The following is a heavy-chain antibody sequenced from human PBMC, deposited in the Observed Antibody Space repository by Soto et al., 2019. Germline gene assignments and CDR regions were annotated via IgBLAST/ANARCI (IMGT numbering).Heavy chain of an antibody. J-gene: IGHJ4*02. CDR3: ARGGTFYDFWSTSYPYYFDY. V-gene: IGHV4-34*01. D-gene: IGHD3-3*01. Sequence: SETLSLTCAVYGGSFSSYHWSWIRQSPGKGLEWIGEINPSGSTSYIPSLESRVTISVDTYKKQFSLKLNSVTAADTAVYYCARGGTFYDFWSTSYPYYFDYWSQGTLVTVSS. CDR1: GGSFSSYH. CDR2: INPSGST.